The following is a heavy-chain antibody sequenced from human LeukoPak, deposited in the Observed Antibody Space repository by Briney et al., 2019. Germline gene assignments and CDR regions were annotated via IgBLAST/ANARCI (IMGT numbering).Heavy chain of an antibody. J-gene: IGHJ4*02. CDR2: ISAYNGNT. CDR3: ARDKTARDSSGYYYVPDY. V-gene: IGHV1-18*01. D-gene: IGHD3-22*01. CDR1: GYTFTSYG. Sequence: GASVKVSCKASGYTFTSYGISWVRQAPGQGLEWMGWISAYNGNTNYAQKLPGRVTMTTDTSTSTAYMELRSLRSDDTAVYYCARDKTARDSSGYYYVPDYWGQGTLVTVSS.